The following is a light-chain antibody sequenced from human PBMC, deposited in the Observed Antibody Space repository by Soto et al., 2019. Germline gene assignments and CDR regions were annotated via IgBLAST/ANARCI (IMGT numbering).Light chain of an antibody. CDR2: DAS. CDR3: QQYNAYSTWT. Sequence: DIPMTQSPSTLSASVGDRVTITCRASQSISRWLAWYQQKPGKAPKVLIWDASSLQRGVPSRFSGSGSGTEFTLTISSLQPDDFATYYCQQYNAYSTWTFGQGTKVEIK. CDR1: QSISRW. V-gene: IGKV1-5*01. J-gene: IGKJ1*01.